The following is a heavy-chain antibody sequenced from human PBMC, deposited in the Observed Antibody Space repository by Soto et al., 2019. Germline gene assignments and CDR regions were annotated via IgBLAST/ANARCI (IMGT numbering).Heavy chain of an antibody. Sequence: QVQLVQSGAEVKKPGASVKVSCKASGYTFTSYDINWVRQATGQGLEWMGWMNPNSGNTGYAQKFQGRVTMTRNTSHSTGDVELSSLGSEDHAVYYCACDGGAPPANYYYYGMDVWGPGTTVTVSS. J-gene: IGHJ6*02. CDR2: MNPNSGNT. CDR3: ACDGGAPPANYYYYGMDV. D-gene: IGHD4-17*01. V-gene: IGHV1-8*01. CDR1: GYTFTSYD.